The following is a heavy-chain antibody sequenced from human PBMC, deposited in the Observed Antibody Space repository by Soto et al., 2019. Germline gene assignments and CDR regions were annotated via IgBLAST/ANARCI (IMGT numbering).Heavy chain of an antibody. J-gene: IGHJ6*02. CDR3: AREGPAPYYYYGMDV. Sequence: QVQLVQSGGEVKKPGASVKVSCKTSGYSFTTYGISWVRQAPGQGLEWMGWISAYNGNTNYAQKLQGRVTMTTDTSARTAYVELRSLRSDDTAGYYCAREGPAPYYYYGMDVWGQGSTVTVSS. CDR1: GYSFTTYG. CDR2: ISAYNGNT. V-gene: IGHV1-18*01.